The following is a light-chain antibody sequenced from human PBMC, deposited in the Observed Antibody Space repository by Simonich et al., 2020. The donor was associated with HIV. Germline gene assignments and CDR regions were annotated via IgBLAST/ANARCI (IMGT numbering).Light chain of an antibody. Sequence: DIVMTQSPDSLAVSLGERATINCKSSQSVLYSSNNKNYLAWYQQKPGQPPKLLIYWASTRESGVPDRFSGSGSGTEFTLTIITMQSEDFAIYYCQQYIHWPPGFNFGPGTKVDIK. CDR1: QSVLYSSNNKNY. CDR2: WAS. J-gene: IGKJ3*01. CDR3: QQYIHWPPGFN. V-gene: IGKV4-1*01.